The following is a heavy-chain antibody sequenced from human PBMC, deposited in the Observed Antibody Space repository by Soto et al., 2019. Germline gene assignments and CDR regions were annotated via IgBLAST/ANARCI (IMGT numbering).Heavy chain of an antibody. J-gene: IGHJ4*02. CDR1: GFRISDYW. CDR2: IKQDGSEE. CDR3: AGLDTAMIKTAGY. Sequence: GGSLRLSCTASGFRISDYWMSWVRQAPGKGLEWVANIKQDGSEEYYVDYVKGRFTISRDNAKNSLYLQINTLRVEDTAAYYCAGLDTAMIKTAGYWGRGTLVTVSS. D-gene: IGHD5-18*01. V-gene: IGHV3-7*01.